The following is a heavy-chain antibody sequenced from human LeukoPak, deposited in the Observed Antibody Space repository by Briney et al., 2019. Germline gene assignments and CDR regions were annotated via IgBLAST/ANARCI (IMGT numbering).Heavy chain of an antibody. CDR1: GFTFSSYA. J-gene: IGHJ3*02. V-gene: IGHV3-23*01. CDR2: ISGSSGST. D-gene: IGHD4-17*01. CDR3: AKDLEPIGDFVQGGAFDI. Sequence: GGSLRLSSAASGFTFSSYAMSWVRQAPGKGLDWVSTISGSSGSTYYADSVKGRFTISRDNSKNTLYLQMNSLRAEDTAVYYCAKDLEPIGDFVQGGAFDIWGQGTMVTVSS.